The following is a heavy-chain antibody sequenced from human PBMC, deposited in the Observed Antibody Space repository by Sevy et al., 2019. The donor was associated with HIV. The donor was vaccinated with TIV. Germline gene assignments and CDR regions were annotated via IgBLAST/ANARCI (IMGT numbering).Heavy chain of an antibody. CDR2: IIPIFGTA. CDR3: ARADLGVVPAAMLGWFDP. J-gene: IGHJ5*02. Sequence: ASVKVSCKASGGTFSSYAISWVRQAPGQGLEWMGGIIPIFGTANYAQKFQGRVTITAEESTSTAYMELSSLRSEDTAVYYCARADLGVVPAAMLGWFDPWGQGTLVTVSS. D-gene: IGHD2-2*01. CDR1: GGTFSSYA. V-gene: IGHV1-69*13.